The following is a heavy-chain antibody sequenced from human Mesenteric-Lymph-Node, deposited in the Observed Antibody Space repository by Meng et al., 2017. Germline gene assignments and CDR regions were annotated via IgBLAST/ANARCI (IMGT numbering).Heavy chain of an antibody. Sequence: SETLSLTCTVSGGTISSGGYYWSWLRQHPGKGLEWLGNIYYSGSTYSNASLKNRVTISVDTSKNQFSLKLTAVPATDSAVYYCTRRDWASPLDYWGQGTLVTVSS. D-gene: IGHD3/OR15-3a*01. V-gene: IGHV4-31*03. CDR2: IYYSGST. CDR3: TRRDWASPLDY. J-gene: IGHJ4*03. CDR1: GGTISSGGYY.